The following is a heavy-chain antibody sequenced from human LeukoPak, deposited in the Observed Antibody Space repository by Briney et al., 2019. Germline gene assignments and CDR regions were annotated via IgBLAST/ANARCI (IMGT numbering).Heavy chain of an antibody. J-gene: IGHJ4*02. CDR1: GFTFSSYA. V-gene: IGHV3-23*01. D-gene: IGHD6-13*01. CDR2: ISGSGGST. CDR3: ATVGKYRSSWYGVY. Sequence: GGSLRLSCAASGFTFSSYAMSWVRQAPGKGLEWVSAISGSGGSTYYADSVKGRFAISRDNSKNTLFLHMNSLRAEDTAVYYCATVGKYRSSWYGVYWGQGTLVTVSS.